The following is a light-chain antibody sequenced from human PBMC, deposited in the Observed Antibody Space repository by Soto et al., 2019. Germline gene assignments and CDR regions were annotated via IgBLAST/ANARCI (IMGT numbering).Light chain of an antibody. Sequence: QSALTQPASVSGSPGQSITISCTGTSSDVGGYDYVSWYQLHPGKAPKLMVFEVNNRPSGVSYRFSASKSAFTASLTISGLQAEDEAHYYCSSYTTSYFYVFGPGTKLTVL. CDR3: SSYTTSYFYV. CDR1: SSDVGGYDY. V-gene: IGLV2-14*01. CDR2: EVN. J-gene: IGLJ1*01.